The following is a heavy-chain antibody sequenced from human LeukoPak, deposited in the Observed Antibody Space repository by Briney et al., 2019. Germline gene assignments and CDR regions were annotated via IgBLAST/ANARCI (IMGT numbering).Heavy chain of an antibody. CDR3: ARTNTDVDRVFDY. D-gene: IGHD5-18*01. J-gene: IGHJ4*02. V-gene: IGHV2-70*12. Sequence: SGPTLVKPTQTLTLACSFSGFSLSTSGVGVGWIRQPPGKALEWLARIDWDGDTWYSTSLKTRLTISKDTSKNQVVLRMTNMDPVDTATYYCARTNTDVDRVFDYWGQGTLVTVSS. CDR2: IDWDGDT. CDR1: GFSLSTSGVG.